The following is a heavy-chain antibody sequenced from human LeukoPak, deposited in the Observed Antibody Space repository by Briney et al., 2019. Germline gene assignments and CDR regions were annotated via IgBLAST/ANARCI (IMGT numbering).Heavy chain of an antibody. D-gene: IGHD2-2*01. CDR1: GGSISSYY. CDR3: ARVADIVVVPAAAGYYGMDV. V-gene: IGHV4-59*01. CDR2: IYYSGST. J-gene: IGHJ6*02. Sequence: SETLSLTCTVSGGSISSYYWSWIPQPPGKGLEWIGYIYYSGSTNYNPSLKSRVTISVDTSKNQFSLKLSSVTAADTAVYYCARVADIVVVPAAAGYYGMDVWGQGTTVTVSS.